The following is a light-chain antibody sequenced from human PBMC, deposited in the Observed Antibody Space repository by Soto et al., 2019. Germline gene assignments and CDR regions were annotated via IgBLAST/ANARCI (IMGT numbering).Light chain of an antibody. J-gene: IGKJ2*02. V-gene: IGKV3-20*01. Sequence: EIVLTQSPGTLSLSPGEKATLSCRASQSVSSTYLAWYQQKPGQAPRLLIYGASSRATRIPDRFSGSGSGTDFTLNISSLEPEDFAVYYCQQYVGSPRCTFGQGTKLEIK. CDR1: QSVSSTY. CDR2: GAS. CDR3: QQYVGSPRCT.